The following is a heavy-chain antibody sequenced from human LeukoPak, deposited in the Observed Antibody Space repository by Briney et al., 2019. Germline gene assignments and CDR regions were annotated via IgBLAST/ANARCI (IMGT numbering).Heavy chain of an antibody. V-gene: IGHV4-59*01. CDR3: ARRGYCSSTSCYAFGY. Sequence: SETLSLTCTVSGGSISSYYWSWTRQPPGKGLEWIGYIYYSGSTNYNPSLKSRVTISVDTSKNQFSLKLSSVTAADTAVYYCARRGYCSSTSCYAFGYWGQGTLVTVSS. D-gene: IGHD2-2*01. CDR2: IYYSGST. J-gene: IGHJ4*02. CDR1: GGSISSYY.